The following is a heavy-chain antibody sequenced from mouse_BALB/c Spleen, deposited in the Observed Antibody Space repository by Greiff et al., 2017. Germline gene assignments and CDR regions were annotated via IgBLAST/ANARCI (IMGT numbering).Heavy chain of an antibody. CDR3: ARPVTTATFFAY. V-gene: IGHV5-12-1*01. CDR1: GFAFSSYD. Sequence: EVKLMESGGGLVKPGGSLKLSCAASGFAFSSYDMSWVRQTPEKRLEWVAYISSGGGSTYYPDTVKGRFTISRDNAKNTLYLQMSSLKSEDTAMYYCARPVTTATFFAYWGQGTLVTVSA. D-gene: IGHD1-2*01. CDR2: ISSGGGST. J-gene: IGHJ3*01.